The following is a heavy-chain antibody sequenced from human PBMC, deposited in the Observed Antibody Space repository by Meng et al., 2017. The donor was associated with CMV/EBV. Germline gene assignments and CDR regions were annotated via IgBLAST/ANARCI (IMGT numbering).Heavy chain of an antibody. D-gene: IGHD3-22*01. J-gene: IGHJ4*02. V-gene: IGHV1-69*10. Sequence: SVKVSCKASGGTFSSYAISWVRQAPGQGLEWMGGIIPILGIANYAQKFQGRVTMTRDTSISTAYMELSRLRSDDTAVYYCARVNYYDSSGYYPDYWGQGTLVTVSS. CDR2: IIPILGIA. CDR1: GGTFSSYA. CDR3: ARVNYYDSSGYYPDY.